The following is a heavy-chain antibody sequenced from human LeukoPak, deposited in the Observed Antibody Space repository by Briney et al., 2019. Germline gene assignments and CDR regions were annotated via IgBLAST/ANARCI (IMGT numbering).Heavy chain of an antibody. CDR1: GGSFSGYY. CDR2: INHSGST. D-gene: IGHD3-22*01. CDR3: ARVRRLTYYYDSSGYLSLFDY. Sequence: PSETLSLTCAVYGGSFSGYYWSWIRQPPGKGLEWIGEINHSGSTNYNPSLKSRVTISVDTSKNQFSLKLSSVTAADTAVYYCARVRRLTYYYDSSGYLSLFDYWGQGTLVTVSS. J-gene: IGHJ4*02. V-gene: IGHV4-34*01.